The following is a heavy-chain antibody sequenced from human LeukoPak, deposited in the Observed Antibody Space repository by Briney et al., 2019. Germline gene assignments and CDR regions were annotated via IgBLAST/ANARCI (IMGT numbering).Heavy chain of an antibody. V-gene: IGHV1-3*01. Sequence: ASVKVSCKASGYTSTSYGISWVRQAPGQGLEWMGWLNAGNENTKYSQKFQGRVSITRDTSASTAYMELSSLTSEDTAVYYCARDLYGDYFDYWGQGTLVTVSS. J-gene: IGHJ4*02. CDR1: GYTSTSYG. D-gene: IGHD3-16*01. CDR3: ARDLYGDYFDY. CDR2: LNAGNENT.